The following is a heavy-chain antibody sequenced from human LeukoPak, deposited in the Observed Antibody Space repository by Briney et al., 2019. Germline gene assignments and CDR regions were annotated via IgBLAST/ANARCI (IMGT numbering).Heavy chain of an antibody. Sequence: GGSLRLSCAASGFTFSSYSMNWVRQAPGKGLESVSYISSSSSTIYYADSVKGRFTISRDNAKNSLYLQMNSLRAEDTAVYYCARALQTYYYDSSGYLNRFDPWGQGTLVTVSS. J-gene: IGHJ5*02. CDR1: GFTFSSYS. V-gene: IGHV3-48*01. CDR3: ARALQTYYYDSSGYLNRFDP. CDR2: ISSSSSTI. D-gene: IGHD3-22*01.